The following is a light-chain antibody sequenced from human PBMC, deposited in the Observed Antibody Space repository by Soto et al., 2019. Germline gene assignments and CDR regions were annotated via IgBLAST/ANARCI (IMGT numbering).Light chain of an antibody. V-gene: IGKV3-11*01. Sequence: IVLTQSPGTLSLFPGARATLSCRASQSVSSYLAWYQQKPGQAPRLLIYDASNRATGIPARFSGSGSGTDFTLTINRLEPEDFAVYYCQQYNNWPRFGQGTRLEIK. J-gene: IGKJ5*01. CDR3: QQYNNWPR. CDR2: DAS. CDR1: QSVSSY.